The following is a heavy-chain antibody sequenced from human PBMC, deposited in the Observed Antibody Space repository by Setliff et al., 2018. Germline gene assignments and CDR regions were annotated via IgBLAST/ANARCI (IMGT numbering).Heavy chain of an antibody. CDR1: GFTFNNTW. Sequence: GGSLRLSCAVSGFTFNNTWMNWVRQAPGKGLEWVGRFKSKTDGGTTDYAAPVKGRFTISRDDSTNKLYLQMNSLKTEDTAVYYCTTDPSATFGGVIGAAFDMWGQGTMVTVSS. D-gene: IGHD3-16*01. CDR2: FKSKTDGGTT. V-gene: IGHV3-15*01. J-gene: IGHJ3*02. CDR3: TTDPSATFGGVIGAAFDM.